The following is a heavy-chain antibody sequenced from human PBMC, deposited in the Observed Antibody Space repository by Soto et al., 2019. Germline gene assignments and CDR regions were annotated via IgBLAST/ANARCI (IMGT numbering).Heavy chain of an antibody. V-gene: IGHV4-39*07. Sequence: RQPPGKGLEWIASIFYSGISKYNPSLKSRVSISVDTSKNQVSLKLNSVTAEDTAVYYCARDRAQLGLDYWGQGTLVTVS. CDR3: ARDRAQLGLDY. CDR2: IFYSGIS. D-gene: IGHD6-6*01. J-gene: IGHJ4*02.